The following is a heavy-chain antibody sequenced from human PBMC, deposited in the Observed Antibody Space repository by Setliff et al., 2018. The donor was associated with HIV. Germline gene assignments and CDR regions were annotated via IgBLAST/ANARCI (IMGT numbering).Heavy chain of an antibody. CDR1: GGSITSGSYY. Sequence: PSETLSLTCSVSGGSITSGSYYWGWIRQPAGKGLEWIGHIYTNGSTSYSPSLKSRVTISVDTSKNQFSLRLSSVTAADTAVYYCARLRVIGGKPLYYFDYWGQGTLVTVSS. V-gene: IGHV4-61*09. D-gene: IGHD2-15*01. J-gene: IGHJ4*02. CDR3: ARLRVIGGKPLYYFDY. CDR2: IYTNGST.